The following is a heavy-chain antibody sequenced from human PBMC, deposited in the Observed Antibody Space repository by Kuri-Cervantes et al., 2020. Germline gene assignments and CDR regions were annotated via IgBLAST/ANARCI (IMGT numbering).Heavy chain of an antibody. V-gene: IGHV3-33*01. Sequence: GESLKISCAASGFTSSSYGMHWVRQAPGKGLEWVAVIWYDGSNKYYADSVKGRFTISRDNSKNTLYLQMNSLRAEDTAVYYCARVFPGVGFDYWGQGTLVTVSS. CDR1: GFTSSSYG. CDR2: IWYDGSNK. D-gene: IGHD2-8*01. CDR3: ARVFPGVGFDY. J-gene: IGHJ4*02.